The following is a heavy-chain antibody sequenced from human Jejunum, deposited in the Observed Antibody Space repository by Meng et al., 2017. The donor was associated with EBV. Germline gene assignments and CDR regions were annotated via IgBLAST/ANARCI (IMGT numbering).Heavy chain of an antibody. D-gene: IGHD3-10*01. J-gene: IGHJ4*02. Sequence: HVQRVQSGSELKKPGASVKVSCKASGYTFSSYAMNWVRRAPGQGLKWMGWINTKTGNPTYAQGFTGRFVFSLDTSVGTAYLQISSLKAEDTAVYYCARDWGGDYLDYWGQGTLVTVSS. V-gene: IGHV7-4-1*02. CDR1: GYTFSSYA. CDR3: ARDWGGDYLDY. CDR2: INTKTGNP.